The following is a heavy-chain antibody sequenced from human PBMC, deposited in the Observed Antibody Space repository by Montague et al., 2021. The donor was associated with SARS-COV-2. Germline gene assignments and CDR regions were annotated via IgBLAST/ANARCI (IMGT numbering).Heavy chain of an antibody. D-gene: IGHD3-9*01. J-gene: IGHJ4*02. CDR3: AKAPWGSDWYYFDY. V-gene: IGHV3-9*01. Sequence: SRRLSCAASGFPFDDYAMHWFRQAPGAGLEWVAGVDWSSGFFAYSDSVRGRFTISRDNAKNSLYLQTNSLKVEDTALYYCAKAPWGSDWYYFDYWGQGTLVTVSS. CDR1: GFPFDDYA. CDR2: VDWSSGFF.